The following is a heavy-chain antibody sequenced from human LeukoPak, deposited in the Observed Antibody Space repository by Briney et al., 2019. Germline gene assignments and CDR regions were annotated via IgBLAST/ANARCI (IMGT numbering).Heavy chain of an antibody. CDR2: IKQDGSEK. CDR3: ASTVAGTSLHFQH. V-gene: IGHV3-7*01. J-gene: IGHJ1*01. Sequence: GGSLRLSCAVSGFTFSGYWMSWVRQAPGKGLEWVANIKQDGSEKYYVDSVKGRFTISRDNAKNSLYLQMNSLRAEDTAVYYCASTVAGTSLHFQHWGQGTLVTVSS. D-gene: IGHD6-19*01. CDR1: GFTFSGYW.